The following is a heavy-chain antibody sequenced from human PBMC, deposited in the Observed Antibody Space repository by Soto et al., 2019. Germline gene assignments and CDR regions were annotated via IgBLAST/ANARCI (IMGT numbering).Heavy chain of an antibody. V-gene: IGHV1-69*13. J-gene: IGHJ6*02. CDR1: GGTFSSYA. D-gene: IGHD3-9*01. CDR2: IIPIFGTA. CDR3: ARGQVLRYFDWLLSSLDYYYGMDV. Sequence: SVKVSCKASGGTFSSYAISWVRQAPGQGLEWMGGIIPIFGTANYAQKFQGRVTITADESTSTAYMELSSLRSEDTAVYYCARGQVLRYFDWLLSSLDYYYGMDVWGQGTTVTVSS.